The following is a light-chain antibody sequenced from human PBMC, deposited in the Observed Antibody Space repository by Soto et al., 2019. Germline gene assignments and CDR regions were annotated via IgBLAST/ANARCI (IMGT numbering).Light chain of an antibody. V-gene: IGLV2-8*01. CDR3: XXXAGSNNFYV. CDR2: EVN. CDR1: SSDVGGYNY. J-gene: IGLJ1*01. Sequence: QSVLTQPPSASGSPGQSVTISCTGASSDVGGYNYVSWYQQHPGKAPKLMIYEVNKRPSGVPDRFSGSKSGNTASLTVSGLQAEXXXXXXXXXXAGSNNFYVFGTGNKVTVL.